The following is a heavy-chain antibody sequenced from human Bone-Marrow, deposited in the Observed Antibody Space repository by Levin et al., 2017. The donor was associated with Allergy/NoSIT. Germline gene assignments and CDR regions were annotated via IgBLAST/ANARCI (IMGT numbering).Heavy chain of an antibody. Sequence: GGSLRLSCAASGFTFSTYAMTWVRQAPGRGLEWVSGISGSGGSTYYADSVRGRFTISRDNSKNTLYLQMSSLRAEDTAIYYCAKDRQSGWSSLDYWGQGTLVTVSS. CDR1: GFTFSTYA. D-gene: IGHD6-19*01. CDR2: ISGSGGST. J-gene: IGHJ4*02. CDR3: AKDRQSGWSSLDY. V-gene: IGHV3-23*01.